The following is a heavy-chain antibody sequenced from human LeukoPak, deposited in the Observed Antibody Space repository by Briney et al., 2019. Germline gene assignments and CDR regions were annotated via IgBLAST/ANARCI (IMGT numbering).Heavy chain of an antibody. V-gene: IGHV3-23*01. CDR1: GFTFPNYV. J-gene: IGHJ3*01. CDR3: ANEYSKGNV. Sequence: GGSLRLSCAASGFTFPNYVMSWVRQAPGKGLEWVSSISDDGGNTYYADSVKGRFTISRDNSKNTLYLQMNSLRVEDAAVYYCANEYSKGNVWGQGTMVTVSS. D-gene: IGHD1-26*01. CDR2: ISDDGGNT.